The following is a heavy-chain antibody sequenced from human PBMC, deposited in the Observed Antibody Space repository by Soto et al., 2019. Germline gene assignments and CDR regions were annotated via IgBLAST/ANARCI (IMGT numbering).Heavy chain of an antibody. D-gene: IGHD3-10*01. V-gene: IGHV4-39*01. CDR1: GGSISSSSYY. CDR3: ARGLNYGSGRPFDY. J-gene: IGHJ4*02. Sequence: PSETLSLTCTVSGGSISSSSYYWGWIRQPPGKGLEWIGSIYYSGSTYYNPSLKSRVTISVDTSKNQFSLKLSSVTAADTAVYYCARGLNYGSGRPFDYWGQGTLVTVSS. CDR2: IYYSGST.